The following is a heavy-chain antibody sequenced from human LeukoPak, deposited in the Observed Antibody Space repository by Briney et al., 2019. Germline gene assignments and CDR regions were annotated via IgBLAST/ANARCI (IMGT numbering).Heavy chain of an antibody. CDR2: INPNSGGT. V-gene: IGHV1-2*02. Sequence: ASAKVSCKASGYTFTDYYIHWVRQAPGQGLEWMGWINPNSGGTNYTQKFQGRVTMTRDTSINTAYLELKRLTSDDTAVYYCARVLARYGNLDYWGEGILVTVST. J-gene: IGHJ4*02. D-gene: IGHD1-14*01. CDR3: ARVLARYGNLDY. CDR1: GYTFTDYY.